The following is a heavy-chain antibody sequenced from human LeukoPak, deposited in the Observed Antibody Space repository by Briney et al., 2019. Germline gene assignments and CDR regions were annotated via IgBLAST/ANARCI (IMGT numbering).Heavy chain of an antibody. CDR1: GGSYSGYY. CDR2: INYTGST. V-gene: IGHV4-34*01. CDR3: ARHKGSGRYETIWFDP. J-gene: IGHJ5*02. D-gene: IGHD3-10*01. Sequence: SETLSLTCAAYGGSYSGYYWSWIRQPPGKGLAWIGEINYTGSTNYKPSLKSRVTRSLDTSTNQFSLKLSSVAAEDTAVYYCARHKGSGRYETIWFDPWGQGTLVTVSS.